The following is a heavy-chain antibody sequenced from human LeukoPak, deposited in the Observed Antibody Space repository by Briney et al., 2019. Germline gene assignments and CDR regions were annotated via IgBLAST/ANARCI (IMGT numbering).Heavy chain of an antibody. CDR2: ISGSGGST. Sequence: GGSLRLSCAASGFTFSSYWMTWVRQAPGKGLEWVSAISGSGGSTYYADSVKGRFTISRDNSKNTLYLQMNSLRAEDTAVYYCAKGTYYDILTGYPSSAYYYYMDVWGKGTTVTVSS. D-gene: IGHD3-9*01. CDR1: GFTFSSYW. J-gene: IGHJ6*03. V-gene: IGHV3-23*01. CDR3: AKGTYYDILTGYPSSAYYYYMDV.